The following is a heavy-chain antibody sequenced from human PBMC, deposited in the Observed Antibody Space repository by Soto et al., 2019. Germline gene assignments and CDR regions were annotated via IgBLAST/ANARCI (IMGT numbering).Heavy chain of an antibody. V-gene: IGHV3-23*01. CDR2: ISTNGDTA. D-gene: IGHD4-17*01. J-gene: IGHJ5*01. CDR3: AKDLSRWPHYAFDS. Sequence: EVQLLKSGGGLLQPGGSLRLSCAASGFTFSNYGMNWVRQAPGKGLEWVSGISTNGDTANYADSVKGRFTISRDNSKNALYMQMNGLRPEDTAVYYCAKDLSRWPHYAFDSWGQGTLVTVSS. CDR1: GFTFSNYG.